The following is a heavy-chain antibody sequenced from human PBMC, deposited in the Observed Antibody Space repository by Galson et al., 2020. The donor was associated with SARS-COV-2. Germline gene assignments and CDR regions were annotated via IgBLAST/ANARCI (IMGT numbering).Heavy chain of an antibody. J-gene: IGHJ5*02. V-gene: IGHV3-48*03. CDR3: ARGPNGGIAAAGTWFDP. CDR1: GFTFSSYE. D-gene: IGHD6-13*01. Sequence: GESLKISCASSGFTFSSYEMNWVRQAPGKGLEWVSYISSSGRTIYYADSVKGRFTISRDNAKNSLYLQMNSLRADDTAVYYCARGPNGGIAAAGTWFDPWGQGTLVTVSS. CDR2: ISSSGRTI.